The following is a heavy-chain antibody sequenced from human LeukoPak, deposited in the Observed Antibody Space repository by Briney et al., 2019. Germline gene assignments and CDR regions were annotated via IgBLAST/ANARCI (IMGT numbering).Heavy chain of an antibody. V-gene: IGHV6-1*01. CDR1: GDSVSSNSVT. CDR3: ARRLSQYDCFDP. D-gene: IGHD2-2*01. J-gene: IGHJ5*02. Sequence: SQTLSLTCAISGDSVSSNSVTWNWIRQSPSRGLEWLGRTYYRSTWYNDYAVSVRGRITVNPDASKNQFSLHLNSVTPEDTAVYYCARRLSQYDCFDPWGQGILVTVSS. CDR2: TYYRSTWYN.